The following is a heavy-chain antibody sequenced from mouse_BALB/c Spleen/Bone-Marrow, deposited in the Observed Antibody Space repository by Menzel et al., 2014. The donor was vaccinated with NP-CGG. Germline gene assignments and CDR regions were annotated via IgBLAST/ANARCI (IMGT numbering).Heavy chain of an antibody. J-gene: IGHJ2*01. Sequence: VQLQQSGAELVRPGTSVKVSCKASGYAFTNYLIEWVEQRPGQGLEWIGVINPGSGGANCNEKFKGKATLTADKSSSTAYMQLSSLTSDDSAVYFCAREWTARAVDYWGQGTTLTVSS. CDR2: INPGSGGA. D-gene: IGHD3-2*01. CDR3: AREWTARAVDY. V-gene: IGHV1-54*01. CDR1: GYAFTNYL.